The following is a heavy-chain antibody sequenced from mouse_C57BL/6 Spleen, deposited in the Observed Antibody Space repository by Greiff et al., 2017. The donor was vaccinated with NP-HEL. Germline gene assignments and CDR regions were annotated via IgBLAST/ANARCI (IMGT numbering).Heavy chain of an antibody. CDR1: GYAFSSSW. V-gene: IGHV1-82*01. CDR2: IYPGDGDT. J-gene: IGHJ4*01. CDR3: ARGGGYYAMEY. Sequence: QVQLQQSGPELVKPGASVKISCKASGYAFSSSWMNWVKQRPGKGLEWIGRIYPGDGDTNYNGKFKGKATLTADKSSSTAYMQLSSLTSEDSAVYFCARGGGYYAMEYWGQGTSVTVSS.